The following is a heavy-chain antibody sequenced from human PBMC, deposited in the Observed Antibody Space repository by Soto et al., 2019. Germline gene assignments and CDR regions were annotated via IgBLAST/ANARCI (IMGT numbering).Heavy chain of an antibody. CDR2: IYYSGST. V-gene: IGHV4-39*01. J-gene: IGHJ6*02. D-gene: IGHD3-16*01. Sequence: SETLSLTCTVSGGSISSSSYYWGWIRQPPGKGLEWIGSIYYSGSTYYNPSLKSRVTISVDTSKNHFSLKLSSVTAADTAVYYCARWGYYYYGMDVWGQGTTVTVSS. CDR3: ARWGYYYYGMDV. CDR1: GGSISSSSYY.